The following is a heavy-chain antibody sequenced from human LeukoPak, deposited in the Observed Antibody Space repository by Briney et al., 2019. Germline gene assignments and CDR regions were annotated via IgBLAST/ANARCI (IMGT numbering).Heavy chain of an antibody. CDR3: ARDRTTAAFWSGYRPLDYYMDV. CDR1: GVTVSSNY. V-gene: IGHV3-53*01. CDR2: IYSGGST. Sequence: GGSLRLSCAASGVTVSSNYMSWVRQAPGKGLEWGSVIYSGGSTYYADSVKGRFTISRDNSKNTLYLQMNSLRAEDTAVYYCARDRTTAAFWSGYRPLDYYMDVWGKGTTVTVSS. J-gene: IGHJ6*03. D-gene: IGHD3-3*01.